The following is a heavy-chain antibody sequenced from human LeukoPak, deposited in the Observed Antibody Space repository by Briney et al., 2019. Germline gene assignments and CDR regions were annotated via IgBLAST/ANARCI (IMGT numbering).Heavy chain of an antibody. V-gene: IGHV1-18*01. CDR2: ISAYNGNT. Sequence: PVASVKVSCKASGYTFTSYGISWVRQAPGQGLEWMGWISAYNGNTNYAQKLQGRVTMTTDTSTSTAYMELRSLRSEDTAVYYCATRYSYDSSGYHLWGQGTLVTVSS. D-gene: IGHD3-22*01. J-gene: IGHJ4*02. CDR1: GYTFTSYG. CDR3: ATRYSYDSSGYHL.